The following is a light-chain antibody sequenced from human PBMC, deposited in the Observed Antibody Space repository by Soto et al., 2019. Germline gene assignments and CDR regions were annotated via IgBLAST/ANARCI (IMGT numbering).Light chain of an antibody. CDR1: QTISTY. Sequence: IQMTQSPSSQSASVGDRVTITCRASQTISTYLHWYQQKAGEAPKLLIYAASNLQGGVPSRFSGSGSGADFTLTINSLQPEDFATYYCQQGYSTPWTFGQGTRVEIK. J-gene: IGKJ1*01. V-gene: IGKV1-39*01. CDR3: QQGYSTPWT. CDR2: AAS.